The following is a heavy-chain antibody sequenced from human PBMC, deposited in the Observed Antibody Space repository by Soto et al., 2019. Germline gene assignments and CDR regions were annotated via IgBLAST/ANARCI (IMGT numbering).Heavy chain of an antibody. V-gene: IGHV4-39*01. CDR1: GGSISSSSYY. Sequence: QLQLQESGPGLVKPSETLSLTCTVSGGSISSSSYYWGWIRQPPGKGLEWIGSIYYSGSTYYNPSLKSRVTISVDTSKNQFSLKLSSVTAADTAVYYCARLAGYGETHWYFDLWGRGTLVTVSS. CDR3: ARLAGYGETHWYFDL. CDR2: IYYSGST. J-gene: IGHJ2*01. D-gene: IGHD4-17*01.